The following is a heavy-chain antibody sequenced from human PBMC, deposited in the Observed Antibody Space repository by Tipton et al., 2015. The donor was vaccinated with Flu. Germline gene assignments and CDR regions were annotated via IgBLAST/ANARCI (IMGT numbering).Heavy chain of an antibody. Sequence: QLVQSGAEVKKPGASVKVSCKASGYTLTSSSVSWVRQAPGQGLEWMGWISVYNGKTNYAQKLLGRVTMTTDTFTSTAYMELRTLRSDDTAVYYCARGLDYGDPDYWGQGTLVTVSS. CDR3: ARGLDYGDPDY. V-gene: IGHV1-18*01. D-gene: IGHD4-17*01. CDR1: GYTLTSSS. J-gene: IGHJ4*02. CDR2: ISVYNGKT.